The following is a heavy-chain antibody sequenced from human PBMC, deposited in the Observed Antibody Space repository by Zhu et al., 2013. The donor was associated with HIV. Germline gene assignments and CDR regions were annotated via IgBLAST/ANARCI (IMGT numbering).Heavy chain of an antibody. CDR2: ISAYNGNT. V-gene: IGHV1-18*01. CDR1: GYTFTSYG. D-gene: IGHD2-15*01. Sequence: QVQLVQSGAEVKKPGSSVKVSCKASGYTFTSYGISWVRQAPGQGLEWMGWISAYNGNTNYAQKLQGRVTMTTDTSTSTAYMELRSLRSDDTAVYYCVLGYCSGGSCYSQGRWFDPWGRGNPGHRLL. CDR3: VLGYCSGGSCYSQGRWFDP. J-gene: IGHJ5*02.